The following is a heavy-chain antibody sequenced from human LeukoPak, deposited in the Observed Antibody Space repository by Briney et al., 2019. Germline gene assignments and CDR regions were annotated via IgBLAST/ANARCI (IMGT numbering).Heavy chain of an antibody. CDR2: ITGSGDNT. Sequence: PGGSLRLSCAASGFTFSTSTMSWVGQAPGKGLEWVSAITGSGDNTFYADSVKGRFTISRDNSKNTLYLQMNSLRAEDTAVYYCARKGDNGDYYCYMDVWGKGTTVTVSS. CDR1: GFTFSTST. CDR3: ARKGDNGDYYCYMDV. J-gene: IGHJ6*03. D-gene: IGHD2-21*02. V-gene: IGHV3-23*01.